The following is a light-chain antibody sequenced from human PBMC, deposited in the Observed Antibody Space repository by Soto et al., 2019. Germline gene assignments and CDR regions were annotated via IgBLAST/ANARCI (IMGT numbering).Light chain of an antibody. CDR2: DAY. Sequence: EIVPTQHAITLCQPPRQRATFSCRASQSVSTLLACYKQKHAQAKXLXXXDAYNRDNGIQARFSGSGSGKDLTLTIRSLYPEDSGGYYCQQGKIVRPVTVGDGTRLEI. CDR3: QQGKIVRPVT. V-gene: IGKV3-11*01. J-gene: IGKJ5*01. CDR1: QSVSTL.